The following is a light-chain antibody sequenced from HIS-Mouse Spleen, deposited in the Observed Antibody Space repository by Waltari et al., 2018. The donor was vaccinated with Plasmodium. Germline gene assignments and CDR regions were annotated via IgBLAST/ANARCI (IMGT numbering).Light chain of an antibody. CDR3: QQYNNWSFT. J-gene: IGKJ3*01. V-gene: IGKV3-15*01. CDR1: QSVSSN. CDR2: GAS. Sequence: EIVMTQSPATLSVSPGERATLSCRARQSVSSNLAWYQQKPGQAPRLLIYGASTRATGIPARFSGSGSGTEFTLAVSSLQSEDFAGYYCQQYNNWSFTFGPGTKVDIK.